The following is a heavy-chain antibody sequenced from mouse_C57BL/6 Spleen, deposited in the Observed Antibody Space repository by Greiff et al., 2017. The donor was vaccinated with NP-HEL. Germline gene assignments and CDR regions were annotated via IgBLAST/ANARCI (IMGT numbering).Heavy chain of an antibody. D-gene: IGHD1-2*01. CDR2: ISSGSSTI. J-gene: IGHJ4*01. V-gene: IGHV5-17*01. CDR3: ARESLLRYYAMDY. Sequence: VQLQQSGGGLVKPGGSLKLSCAASGFTFSDYGMHWVRQAPEKGLEWVAYISSGSSTIYYADTVKGRFTISRDNAKNTLFLQMTSLRSEDTAMYYCARESLLRYYAMDYWGQGTSVTVSS. CDR1: GFTFSDYG.